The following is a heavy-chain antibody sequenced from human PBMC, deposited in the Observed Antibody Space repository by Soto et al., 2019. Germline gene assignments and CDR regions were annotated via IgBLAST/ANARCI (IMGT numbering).Heavy chain of an antibody. J-gene: IGHJ4*02. CDR1: GFSLTTSAVG. CDR2: LYWDDDN. Sequence: QITLKESGPTLVKPTQTLTLTCTFSGFSLTTSAVGVGWIRQPPGKALEWLALLYWDDDNQYSPSLSNRLTLTKDTSKNQVVLTMTNMDPVDTATYYWAHGSGWLFDYWGQGTLVTVSS. D-gene: IGHD6-19*01. V-gene: IGHV2-5*02. CDR3: AHGSGWLFDY.